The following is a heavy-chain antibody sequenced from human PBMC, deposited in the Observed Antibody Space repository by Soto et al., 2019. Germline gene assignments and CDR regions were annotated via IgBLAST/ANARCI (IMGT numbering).Heavy chain of an antibody. CDR3: ARRHSSGWYNYYYGMDV. J-gene: IGHJ6*02. D-gene: IGHD6-19*01. V-gene: IGHV1-3*01. CDR2: INAGNGNT. Sequence: QRLEWMGWINAGNGNTKYSQKFQGRVTITRDTSASTAYMELSSLRSEDTAVYYCARRHSSGWYNYYYGMDVWGQGTTVTVSS.